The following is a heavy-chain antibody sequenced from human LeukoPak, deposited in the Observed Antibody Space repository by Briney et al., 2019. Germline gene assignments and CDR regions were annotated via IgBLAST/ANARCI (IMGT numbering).Heavy chain of an antibody. CDR3: ARHVDYYYGMDV. CDR1: GYSFTSYW. CDR2: LYPGDSGT. Sequence: VESLKIYCKGSGYSFTSYWIGWVRQMPGKGLEWMEILYPGDSGTRYSPSFQGQVTISADKSISTAYLQWSSLKASDTAMYYCARHVDYYYGMDVWGQGTTVTVSS. J-gene: IGHJ6*02. V-gene: IGHV5-51*01. D-gene: IGHD2-21*01.